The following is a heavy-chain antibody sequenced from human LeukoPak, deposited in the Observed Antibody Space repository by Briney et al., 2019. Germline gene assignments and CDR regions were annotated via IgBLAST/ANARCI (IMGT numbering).Heavy chain of an antibody. CDR1: EFIFSTYT. CDR3: VKSSYSSTWSYLDS. V-gene: IGHV3-30-3*02. CDR2: ISNDGSSK. J-gene: IGHJ4*02. Sequence: GGSLRLSCAASEFIFSTYTMHWVRQAPGKGLEWVAIISNDGSSKYYADSVKGRFTISRDNSQNTLYLHMTSLRVEDTAVYYCVKSSYSSTWSYLDSWGQGTLVTVSS. D-gene: IGHD6-13*01.